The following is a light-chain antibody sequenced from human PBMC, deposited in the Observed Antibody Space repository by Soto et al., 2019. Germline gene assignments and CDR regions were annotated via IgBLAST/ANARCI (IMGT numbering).Light chain of an antibody. V-gene: IGKV3-20*01. J-gene: IGKJ5*01. CDR3: QQYGRT. Sequence: EIVLTQSPGTLSLSPGESATLSCRASQSISTNYLAWYQQKPGQAPRLLLYAASNRFTGIPDRFSGSGSGTAFTLTISRLEPEDFALYYCQQYGRTFGQGTRLEIK. CDR1: QSISTNY. CDR2: AAS.